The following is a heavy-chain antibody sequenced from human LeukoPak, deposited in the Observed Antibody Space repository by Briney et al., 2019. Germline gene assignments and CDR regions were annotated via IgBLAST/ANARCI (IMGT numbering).Heavy chain of an antibody. CDR3: ARAEKAVTGTLDY. Sequence: SETLSLTCTVSGDSISNYYWSWIPQSAGKELEWIGYMYNRGSTIYNPSLKSRVTISTDTSKNQFCLRLTSVTAADTAVYYCARAEKAVTGTLDYWGQGTLITVSS. J-gene: IGHJ4*02. V-gene: IGHV4-59*01. CDR1: GDSISNYY. D-gene: IGHD6-19*01. CDR2: MYNRGST.